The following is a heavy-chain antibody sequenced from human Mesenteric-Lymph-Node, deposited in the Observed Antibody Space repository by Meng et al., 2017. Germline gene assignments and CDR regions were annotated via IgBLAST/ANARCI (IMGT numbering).Heavy chain of an antibody. CDR2: IYYSGST. CDR3: ARGPTTYFNY. V-gene: IGHV4-30-2*05. J-gene: IGHJ4*02. D-gene: IGHD4-17*01. Sequence: QLQESGPGLVRPSQTLSCTCAVSGDSITSGDYSWTWIRQPPGKGLEWIGYIYYSGSTYYNPSLKSRVTISVDTSKNQFSLKLSSVTAADTAVYYCARGPTTYFNYWGQGTLVTVSS. CDR1: GDSITSGDYS.